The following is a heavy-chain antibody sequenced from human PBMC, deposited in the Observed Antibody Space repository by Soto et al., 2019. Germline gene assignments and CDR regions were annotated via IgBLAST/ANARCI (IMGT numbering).Heavy chain of an antibody. J-gene: IGHJ5*01. CDR1: GGSISSSSYY. Sequence: SETLSLTCTVSGGSISSSSYYWGWIRQPPGKGLEWIGRIYYSGSTYYNPSLKSQVTISVDTSKNQFSLKLSSVTAADTAVYYCARDSNQFDSWGQGTLVTVSS. V-gene: IGHV4-39*07. CDR2: IYYSGST. CDR3: ARDSNQFDS.